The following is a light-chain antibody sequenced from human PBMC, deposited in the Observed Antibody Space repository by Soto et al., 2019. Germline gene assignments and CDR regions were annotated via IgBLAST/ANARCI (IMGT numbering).Light chain of an antibody. V-gene: IGLV2-14*01. CDR3: SSYTSSSTPYV. J-gene: IGLJ1*01. CDR2: AVS. CDR1: SSDVGGYNY. Sequence: QSALTQPASVSGSPGQSITISCTGTSSDVGGYNYVSWYQQHPGKAPKLMIYAVSNRPSGVSSRFSGSKSDNTASLTISGLQAEDEADYYCSSYTSSSTPYVFGTGTKVTVL.